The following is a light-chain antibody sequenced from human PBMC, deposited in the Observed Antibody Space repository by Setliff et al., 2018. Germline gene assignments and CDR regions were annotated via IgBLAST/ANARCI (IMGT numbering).Light chain of an antibody. CDR3: SSYTSSSANYV. V-gene: IGLV2-14*01. J-gene: IGLJ1*01. Sequence: ALTQPASVSGSPGQSITISCTGTSSDVGGYNYVSWYQQHPGKAPKLMIYEVSNRPSGVSNRFSGSKSGNTASLTISGLQAEDEADYYCSSYTSSSANYVFGTGTKVTVL. CDR2: EVS. CDR1: SSDVGGYNY.